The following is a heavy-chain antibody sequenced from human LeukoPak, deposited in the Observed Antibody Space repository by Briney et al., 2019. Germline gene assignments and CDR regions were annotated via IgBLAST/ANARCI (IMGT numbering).Heavy chain of an antibody. D-gene: IGHD3-10*01. CDR2: ISLDGTKK. V-gene: IGHV3-33*05. CDR3: ARDRAVSWLDS. J-gene: IGHJ5*01. Sequence: PGGSLRLSCAASGLIFSSHGFHWVRQPPGKGLEWVTFISLDGTKKSYADPVKGRFTFSRDDSKNTLYLEMNSLRAEDTAVYYCARDRAVSWLDSWGLGTLVTVSA. CDR1: GLIFSSHG.